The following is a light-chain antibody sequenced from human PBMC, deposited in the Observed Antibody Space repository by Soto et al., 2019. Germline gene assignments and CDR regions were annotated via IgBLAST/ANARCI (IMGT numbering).Light chain of an antibody. J-gene: IGLJ1*01. CDR3: SSYTSSSIDYV. CDR1: SSDVGGYNY. Sequence: QSVLTQPASVSGSPGQSITISCTGTSSDVGGYNYVSWYQQHPGKAPKLMIYEVSNRPSGVSNRFSGSKSSNTASLTISGLQAEDEADYYCSSYTSSSIDYVFGTGTKVTVL. CDR2: EVS. V-gene: IGLV2-14*01.